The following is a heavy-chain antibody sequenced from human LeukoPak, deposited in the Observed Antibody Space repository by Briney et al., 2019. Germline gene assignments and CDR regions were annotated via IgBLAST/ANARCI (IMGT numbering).Heavy chain of an antibody. CDR1: GFTFSNYV. V-gene: IGHV3-33*01. CDR2: IWYDGSNQ. D-gene: IGHD3-10*01. Sequence: GGSLRLSCAASGFTFSNYVIHWVRQAPGKGVEWVTLIWYDGSNQHYADSVKGRFTISRDNSKNTLYLQMNSLRAEDAAVYYCAREGGSGSYSTFFDYWGQGTLVTVSS. CDR3: AREGGSGSYSTFFDY. J-gene: IGHJ4*02.